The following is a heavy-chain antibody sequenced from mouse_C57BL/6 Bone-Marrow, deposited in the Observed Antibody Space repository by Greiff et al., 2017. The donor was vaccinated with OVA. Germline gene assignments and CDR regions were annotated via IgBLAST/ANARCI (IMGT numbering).Heavy chain of an antibody. CDR3: VNYDGYYPDAMDY. Sequence: VQLQQPGAELVKPGASVTLSCKASGYTFTSYWMHWVKQRPGQGLAWIGMIHPNRGSTNYNEKFKSKATLTVDKSSSTAYMQLSSLTSEDSAVYYCVNYDGYYPDAMDYWGQGTSVTVSA. J-gene: IGHJ4*01. D-gene: IGHD2-3*01. CDR2: IHPNRGST. V-gene: IGHV1-64*01. CDR1: GYTFTSYW.